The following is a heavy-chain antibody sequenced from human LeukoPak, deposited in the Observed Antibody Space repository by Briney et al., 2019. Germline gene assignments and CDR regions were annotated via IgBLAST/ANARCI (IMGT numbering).Heavy chain of an antibody. CDR3: ARAPGYRSFLDY. J-gene: IGHJ4*02. D-gene: IGHD6-13*01. Sequence: KSGGSLRLSCAASGFTFSSYSMNWVRQAPGKGLEWVSSISSSSSYIYYADSVKGRFTISRDNAKNSLYLQMNSLRAEDRAVYYCARAPGYRSFLDYWGQGTLVTVSS. CDR1: GFTFSSYS. V-gene: IGHV3-21*01. CDR2: ISSSSSYI.